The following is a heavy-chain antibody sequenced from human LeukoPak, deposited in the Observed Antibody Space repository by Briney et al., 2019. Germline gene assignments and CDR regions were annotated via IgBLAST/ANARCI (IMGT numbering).Heavy chain of an antibody. V-gene: IGHV3-23*01. CDR2: ISGSGDST. Sequence: PGGSLRLSCAASGFTFSNYAMSWVRQAPGKGLGWVSGISGSGDSTYYADSVKGRFTISRDNSKNTLYLQMNSLRAEDTAVYYCAELGITMIGGVWGKGTTVTISS. CDR3: AELGITMIGGV. CDR1: GFTFSNYA. J-gene: IGHJ6*04. D-gene: IGHD3-10*02.